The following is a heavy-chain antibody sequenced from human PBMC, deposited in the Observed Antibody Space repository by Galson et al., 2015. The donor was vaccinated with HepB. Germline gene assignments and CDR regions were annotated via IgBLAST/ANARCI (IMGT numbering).Heavy chain of an antibody. CDR1: GGTFSSYA. D-gene: IGHD3-22*01. V-gene: IGHV1-69*13. Sequence: SVKVSCKASGGTFSSYAISWVRQTPGQGLEWMGGIIPIFGTANYAQKFQGRVTITADESTSTAYMELSSLRSEDTAVYYCARDPYYYDSSGYYPYFDYWGQGTLVTVSS. CDR3: ARDPYYYDSSGYYPYFDY. J-gene: IGHJ4*02. CDR2: IIPIFGTA.